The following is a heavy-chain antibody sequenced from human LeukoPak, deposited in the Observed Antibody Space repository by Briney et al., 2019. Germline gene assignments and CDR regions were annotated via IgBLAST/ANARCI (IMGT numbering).Heavy chain of an antibody. CDR1: GYTFTGYY. CDR3: AREGGRHCSGGSCYGGYYFDY. D-gene: IGHD2-15*01. CDR2: INPNSGGT. V-gene: IGHV1-2*02. J-gene: IGHJ4*02. Sequence: ASVKVSCKASGYTFTGYYMHWVRQAPGQGLEWMGWINPNSGGTNYAQKFQGRVTMTRDTSISTAYMELSRLRSDDTAVYYCAREGGRHCSGGSCYGGYYFDYWGQGTLVTVSS.